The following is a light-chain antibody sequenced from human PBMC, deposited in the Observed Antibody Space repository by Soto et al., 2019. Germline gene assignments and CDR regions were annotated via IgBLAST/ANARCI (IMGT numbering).Light chain of an antibody. Sequence: DIVLTQSPATLSLSPGERATLSCRASQSVSRYLAWYQQEPGQAPRLLIYDISNRATGVPARFSGSGSGTDFTLTIRSLEYEDFAVYYCQHRLSWPPIHTFGPGTKVDIK. CDR2: DIS. V-gene: IGKV3-11*01. CDR3: QHRLSWPPIHT. CDR1: QSVSRY. J-gene: IGKJ3*01.